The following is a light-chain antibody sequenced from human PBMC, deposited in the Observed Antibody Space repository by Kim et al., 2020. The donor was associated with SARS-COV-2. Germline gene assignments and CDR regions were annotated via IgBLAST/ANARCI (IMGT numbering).Light chain of an antibody. CDR1: SSDVGGCNY. Sequence: GQSVTIACTGTSSDVGGCNYVSWYQQHPGKAPKLMIYDVNKRPSGVPDRFSGSKSGNTASLTISGLQADDEADYYCCSYAGSYTWVFGGGTQLTVL. CDR3: CSYAGSYTWV. CDR2: DVN. J-gene: IGLJ3*02. V-gene: IGLV2-11*01.